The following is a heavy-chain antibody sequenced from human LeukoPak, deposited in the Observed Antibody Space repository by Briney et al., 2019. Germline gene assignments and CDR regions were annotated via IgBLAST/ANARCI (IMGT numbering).Heavy chain of an antibody. CDR3: AKDDGYHFFDY. CDR1: GLTFSNYA. Sequence: GGSLRLSCAASGLTFSNYAMSWVRQAPGKGLEWVSAISGSGDRTYHADSGKGRLTISRDNSKYTLYLQMNSLRAEDTAVYYCAKDDGYHFFDYWGQGTLVTVSS. CDR2: ISGSGDRT. V-gene: IGHV3-23*01. D-gene: IGHD5-18*01. J-gene: IGHJ4*02.